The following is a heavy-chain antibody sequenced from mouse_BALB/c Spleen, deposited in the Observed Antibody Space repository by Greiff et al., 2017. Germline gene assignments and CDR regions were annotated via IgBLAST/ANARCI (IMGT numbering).Heavy chain of an antibody. Sequence: VQLQQSGPELVKPGASVKMSCKASGYTFTSYVMHWVKQKPGQGLEWIGYINPYNDGTKYNEKFKGKATLTSDKSSSTAYKELSSLTSEDSAVYYCARWGNYPYYYAMDYWGQGTSVTVSS. CDR3: ARWGNYPYYYAMDY. CDR2: INPYNDGT. CDR1: GYTFTSYV. J-gene: IGHJ4*01. V-gene: IGHV1-14*01. D-gene: IGHD2-1*01.